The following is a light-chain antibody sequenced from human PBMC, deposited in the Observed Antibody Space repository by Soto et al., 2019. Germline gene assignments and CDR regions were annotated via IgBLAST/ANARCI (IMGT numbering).Light chain of an antibody. Sequence: DIQMTQSPSTLSASVGDRVTITCRASQSINSYLAWYRQKPGKAPKVIIYKASSLKSGVPSRFSGSGSGTEFTLTISSLQPDDFATYCWQQHNNYPYWFGQGTKLEIK. CDR3: QQHNNYPYW. V-gene: IGKV1-5*03. J-gene: IGKJ2*01. CDR2: KAS. CDR1: QSINSY.